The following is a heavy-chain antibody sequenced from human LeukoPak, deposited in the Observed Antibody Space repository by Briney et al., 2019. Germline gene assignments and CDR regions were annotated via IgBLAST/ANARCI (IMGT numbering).Heavy chain of an antibody. V-gene: IGHV3-11*06. Sequence: PGGSLRLSCAASGLTVSGNYMSWVRQAPGKGLEWVSYISGSGDTNYADSVMGRFTISRDNAKNSLYLQMDSLRAEDTAVYYCARDQGDNYDSSGYYPYWGQGTLVSVSS. CDR2: ISGSGDT. D-gene: IGHD3-22*01. CDR1: GLTVSGNY. CDR3: ARDQGDNYDSSGYYPY. J-gene: IGHJ4*02.